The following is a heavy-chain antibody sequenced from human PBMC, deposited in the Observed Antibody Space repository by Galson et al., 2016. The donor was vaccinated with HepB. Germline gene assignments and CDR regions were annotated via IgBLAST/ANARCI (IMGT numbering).Heavy chain of an antibody. CDR3: ARGGGHGFFDY. D-gene: IGHD3-10*01. CDR2: IGGNGSPT. CDR1: GFTFSTYA. J-gene: IGHJ4*02. V-gene: IGHV3-23*01. Sequence: SLRLSCAASGFTFSTYAMDWVRQAPGGGLEWVAAIGGNGSPTYYADSVRGRFSISSDNSKNTLYLQMNSLRAEDTALYYCARGGGHGFFDYWGQGTQVTVSS.